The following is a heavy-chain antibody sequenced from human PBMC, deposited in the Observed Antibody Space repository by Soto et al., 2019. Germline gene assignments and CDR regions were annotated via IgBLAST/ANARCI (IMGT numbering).Heavy chain of an antibody. CDR1: SESMNSGGYY. CDR3: ARRGGSPSGYYYYAMDV. J-gene: IGHJ6*02. Sequence: PSETLSLTCSVSSESMNSGGYYWSWIRQHPGKGLEWIGYIYSNGDTYYNPSLKSRVTISVDTSKNQFSLNLTSVTAADTAVYYCARRGGSPSGYYYYAMDVWGQGTTVTVSS. D-gene: IGHD6-6*01. CDR2: IYSNGDT. V-gene: IGHV4-31*03.